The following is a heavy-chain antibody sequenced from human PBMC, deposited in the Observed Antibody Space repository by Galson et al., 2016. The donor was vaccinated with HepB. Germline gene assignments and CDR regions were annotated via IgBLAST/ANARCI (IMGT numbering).Heavy chain of an antibody. CDR3: AGGHYEV. V-gene: IGHV3-11*01. CDR1: GFTFGDSY. CDR2: ITGSGTVL. J-gene: IGHJ4*02. D-gene: IGHD3-3*01. Sequence: SLRLSCAASGFTFGDSYMSWIRQAPGKGLEWISCITGSGTVLFYADSVKGRFTISRDNARNSLYLHLNSLRAEDTAVYYCAGGHYEVWGQGTLVTASS.